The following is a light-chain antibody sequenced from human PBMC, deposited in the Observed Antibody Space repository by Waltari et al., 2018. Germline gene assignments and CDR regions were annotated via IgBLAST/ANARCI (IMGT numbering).Light chain of an antibody. V-gene: IGLV2-8*01. CDR2: EVT. J-gene: IGLJ3*02. CDR1: SSDVGGYNY. CDR3: ISYAGSNTWV. Sequence: QSALTQPPSASGSPGQSVTISCTGTSSDVGGYNYVSWYQQHPGKAPKLIIYEVTKRPSGVPDRLSGSKSGNTASLTVSGLQTEDEADYYCISYAGSNTWVFGGGTKLTVL.